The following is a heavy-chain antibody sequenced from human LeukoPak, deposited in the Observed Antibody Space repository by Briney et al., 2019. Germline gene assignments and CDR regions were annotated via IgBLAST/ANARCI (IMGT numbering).Heavy chain of an antibody. CDR2: IYTSGST. V-gene: IGHV4-4*07. D-gene: IGHD3-22*01. J-gene: IGHJ4*02. CDR3: ARGVSYYYDSSGYFDY. CDR1: GGSISSYY. Sequence: SETLSLTCTVSGGSISSYYWSWIRQPAGKGLEWIGRIYTSGSTNYNPSLKSRVTISVDKSKNQFSLKLSSVTAADTAVYYCARGVSYYYDSSGYFDYWGQGTLVTVSS.